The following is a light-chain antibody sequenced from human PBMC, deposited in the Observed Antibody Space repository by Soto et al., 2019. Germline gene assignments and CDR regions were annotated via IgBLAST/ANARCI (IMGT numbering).Light chain of an antibody. CDR3: QQYKSYPLT. Sequence: DIQMTQSPSILSASVGDRVTITCRASQSISSWLAWYQQKPGKAPNLLIYKASHLENGVPSRFSGSGSGTEFTLTSTSLQPEDFASYYCQQYKSYPLTFGGGTKVDIK. J-gene: IGKJ4*01. V-gene: IGKV1-5*03. CDR1: QSISSW. CDR2: KAS.